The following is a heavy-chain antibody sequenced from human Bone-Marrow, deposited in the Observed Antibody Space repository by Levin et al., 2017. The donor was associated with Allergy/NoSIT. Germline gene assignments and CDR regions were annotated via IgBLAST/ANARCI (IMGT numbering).Heavy chain of an antibody. J-gene: IGHJ6*02. CDR3: GNDIRSWFADGESYYGRDV. Sequence: GGSLRLSCEASGFTFDDYAMHWVRQVPGKGLEWLSLINWDGSKTYYADSVTGRFTISRDNSKNSLHLQMSSLRPEDTAFYYCGNDIRSWFADGESYYGRDVWGQGTTVNVSS. CDR1: GFTFDDYA. D-gene: IGHD3-10*01. CDR2: INWDGSKT. V-gene: IGHV3-43D*04.